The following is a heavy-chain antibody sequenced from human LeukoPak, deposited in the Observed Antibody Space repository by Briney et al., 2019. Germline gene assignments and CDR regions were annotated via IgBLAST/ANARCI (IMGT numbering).Heavy chain of an antibody. Sequence: GGSLRLSCSASGXAFSNAWMGWVRQAPGKGLEWVGRIKSKTDGGTAAYAAPVKGRFTISRDDSENTLYLQMNSLKSEDTAVYYCTALLGITATLVYWGQGTLVTVSS. J-gene: IGHJ4*02. D-gene: IGHD7-27*01. CDR2: IKSKTDGGTA. CDR1: GXAFSNAW. V-gene: IGHV3-15*01. CDR3: TALLGITATLVY.